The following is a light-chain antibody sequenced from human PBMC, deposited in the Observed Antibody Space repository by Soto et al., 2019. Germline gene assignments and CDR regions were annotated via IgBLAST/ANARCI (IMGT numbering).Light chain of an antibody. CDR2: EVS. CDR3: ASHTTSDTRV. V-gene: IGLV2-14*01. J-gene: IGLJ1*01. CDR1: SGDVGAYDY. Sequence: QSALTQPASVSGSPGQSIAISCTGTSGDVGAYDYVSWYQHHPDKAPKLMIYEVSNRPSGVSDRFSGSKSVYTATLTISGLQAEHEADYYCASHTTSDTRVFGTGTKVTVL.